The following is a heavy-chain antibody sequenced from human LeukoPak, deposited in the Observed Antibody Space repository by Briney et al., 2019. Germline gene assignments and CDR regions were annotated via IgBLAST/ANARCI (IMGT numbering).Heavy chain of an antibody. CDR1: GFTFSSYA. D-gene: IGHD3-22*01. V-gene: IGHV3-23*01. CDR3: AKEARYYYDSSGYYREYFQH. CDR2: ISGSGGST. J-gene: IGHJ1*01. Sequence: GGSLRLSCAASGFTFSSYAMSWVRQAPGKGLEWVSAISGSGGSTYYADSVKGRFTISRDNSKNTLYLQMNRLRAEDTAVYYCAKEARYYYDSSGYYREYFQHWGQGTMVTVSS.